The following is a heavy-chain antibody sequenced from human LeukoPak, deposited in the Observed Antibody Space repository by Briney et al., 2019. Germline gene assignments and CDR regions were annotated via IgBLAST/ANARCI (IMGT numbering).Heavy chain of an antibody. CDR1: GFRITNNW. J-gene: IGHJ4*02. D-gene: IGHD6-19*01. V-gene: IGHV3-7*03. Sequence: PGGSLRLSCVAASGFRITNNWMTWIRRAPGKGLEWVANIKEDESQKYYVDSVKGRFTISRDNTKNVLYLQMNSLRADDTAVYFCARDSTWLLDYWGQGTLITVSS. CDR2: IKEDESQK. CDR3: ARDSTWLLDY.